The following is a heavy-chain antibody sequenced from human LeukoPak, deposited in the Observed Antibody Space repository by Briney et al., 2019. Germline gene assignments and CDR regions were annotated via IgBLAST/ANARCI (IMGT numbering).Heavy chain of an antibody. CDR2: INSDGSST. CDR3: AREAPRITMVRGVIIGLDY. Sequence: GGSLRLSCAASGFTFSSYAMHWVRHAPGKGLVWVSRINSDGSSTSYADSVKGRFTISRDNAKNTLYLQMNSLRAEDTAVYYCAREAPRITMVRGVIIGLDYWGQGTLVTVSS. D-gene: IGHD3-10*01. V-gene: IGHV3-74*01. CDR1: GFTFSSYA. J-gene: IGHJ4*02.